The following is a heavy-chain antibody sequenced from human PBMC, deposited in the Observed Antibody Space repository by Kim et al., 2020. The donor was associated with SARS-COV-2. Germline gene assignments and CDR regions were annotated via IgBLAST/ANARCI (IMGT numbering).Heavy chain of an antibody. V-gene: IGHV1-69*13. CDR3: ARDLKGQLVLGLPHPFYGMDV. J-gene: IGHJ6*02. CDR2: IIPIFGTA. D-gene: IGHD6-13*01. CDR1: GGTFSSYA. Sequence: SVKVSCKASGGTFSSYAISWVRQAPGQGLEWMGGIIPIFGTANYAQKFQGRVTITADESTSTAYMELSSLRSEDTAVYYCARDLKGQLVLGLPHPFYGMDVWGQGTTVTVSS.